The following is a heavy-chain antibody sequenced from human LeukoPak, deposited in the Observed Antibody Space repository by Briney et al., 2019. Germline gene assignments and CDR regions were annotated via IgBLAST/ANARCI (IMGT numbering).Heavy chain of an antibody. CDR2: IVGRNGDT. CDR3: ASGGYSSSWYGFY. V-gene: IGHV3-21*01. Sequence: GGSLRLSCAASGFTFSNYGMTWVRQAPGKTLEWVSTIVGRNGDTYYTDSVKGRFTISRDNAKNSLYLQMNSLRAEDTAVYYCASGGYSSSWYGFYWGQGTLVTVSS. J-gene: IGHJ4*02. D-gene: IGHD6-13*01. CDR1: GFTFSNYG.